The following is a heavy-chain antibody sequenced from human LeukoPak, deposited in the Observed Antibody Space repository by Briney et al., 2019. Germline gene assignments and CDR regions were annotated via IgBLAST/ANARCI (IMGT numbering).Heavy chain of an antibody. J-gene: IGHJ3*02. CDR3: ARHTQLSDAFDI. Sequence: SETLFLTCTVSGGSTSSYYWSWIRQPPGKGLEWIGYIYTSGSTNYNPSLKSRVTISVDTSKNQFSLKLSSVTAADTAVYYCARHTQLSDAFDIWGQGTMVTVSS. CDR1: GGSTSSYY. V-gene: IGHV4-4*09. CDR2: IYTSGST. D-gene: IGHD2-2*01.